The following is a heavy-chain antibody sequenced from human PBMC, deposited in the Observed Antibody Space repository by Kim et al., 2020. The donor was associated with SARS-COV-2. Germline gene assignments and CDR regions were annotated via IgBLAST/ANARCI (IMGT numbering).Heavy chain of an antibody. D-gene: IGHD3-10*01. J-gene: IGHJ3*01. V-gene: IGHV3-53*01. CDR1: GFTFSSNY. CDR3: SCCNGVPWFGVLNPAFDV. CDR2: IYSGGST. Sequence: GGSLRLSCAASGFTFSSNYMSWVRQAPGKGLEWVSVIYSGGSTYYADSVKGRFTIFRDNSKNTLYLPMNSLRAEDTAVTYCSCCNGVPWFGVLNPAFDV.